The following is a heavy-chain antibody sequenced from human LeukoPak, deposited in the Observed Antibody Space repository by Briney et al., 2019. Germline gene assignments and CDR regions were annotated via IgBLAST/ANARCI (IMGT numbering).Heavy chain of an antibody. CDR2: ISSSSSYI. D-gene: IGHD6-13*01. J-gene: IGHJ1*01. CDR1: RFTFGSYS. Sequence: KAGGSLRLSCAASRFTFGSYSMNWVRQAPGKGLEWVSSISSSSSYIYYADSVKGRFTISRDNAKNSLYLQMNSLRAEDTAVYYCARSTRAGYFQHWGQGTLVTVSS. V-gene: IGHV3-21*01. CDR3: ARSTRAGYFQH.